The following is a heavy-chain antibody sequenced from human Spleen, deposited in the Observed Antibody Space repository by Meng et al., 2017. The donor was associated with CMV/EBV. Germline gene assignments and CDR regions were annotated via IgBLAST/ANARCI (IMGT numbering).Heavy chain of an antibody. V-gene: IGHV1-2*02. CDR1: EGTFSSYS. Sequence: ASVKVSCKASEGTFSSYSISWVRQAPGQGLEWMGCINPNSGGTYYAQKFQGRVTMTRDPSISTDYMELSSLRSDDTAVYYCARAKKPYGGNGFYFDYWGQGTLVTVSS. CDR3: ARAKKPYGGNGFYFDY. J-gene: IGHJ4*02. D-gene: IGHD4-23*01. CDR2: INPNSGGT.